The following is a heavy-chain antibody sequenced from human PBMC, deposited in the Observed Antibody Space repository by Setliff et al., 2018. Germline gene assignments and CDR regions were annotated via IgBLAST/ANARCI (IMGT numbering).Heavy chain of an antibody. CDR2: IIPLFGTT. CDR3: AREKVVVVSATSYHYYMDV. J-gene: IGHJ6*03. Sequence: ASVKVSCKASGYTFSSYAMNWVRQAPGQGLEWMGGIIPLFGTTNYAQEFQGRVTITTDESTNTAYMELSSLRSEDTAMYYCAREKVVVVSATSYHYYMDVWGKGTTVTVSS. D-gene: IGHD2-15*01. CDR1: GYTFSSYA. V-gene: IGHV1-69*05.